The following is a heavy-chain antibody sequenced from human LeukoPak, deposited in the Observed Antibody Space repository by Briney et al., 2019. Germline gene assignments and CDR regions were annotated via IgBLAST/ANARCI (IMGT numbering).Heavy chain of an antibody. CDR1: GGTFSSYA. D-gene: IGHD2-8*01. Sequence: SVKVSCKASGGTFSSYAISWVRQAPGQGLEWMGWIIPIIGTANYAQKFQGRVTITADESTSTAYMELSSLRSEDTAVYYCARASRTEDIVLMVYVTMGAFDIWGQGTMVTVSS. J-gene: IGHJ3*02. CDR2: IIPIIGTA. V-gene: IGHV1-69*13. CDR3: ARASRTEDIVLMVYVTMGAFDI.